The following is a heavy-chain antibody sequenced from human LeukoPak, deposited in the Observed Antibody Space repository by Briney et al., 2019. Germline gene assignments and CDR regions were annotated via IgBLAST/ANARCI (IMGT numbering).Heavy chain of an antibody. Sequence: KSGGSLRVSCAASGFTFSRYGMNWVRQAPGKGLERVSYISSSSSYIHYADSVKGPFTISRDKVKNSLYLQMKSPRDEDTAVYYCAILADIVATIDYFDYWGQGTLVTVSS. J-gene: IGHJ4*02. CDR3: AILADIVATIDYFDY. CDR2: ISSSSSYI. D-gene: IGHD5-12*01. V-gene: IGHV3-21*01. CDR1: GFTFSRYG.